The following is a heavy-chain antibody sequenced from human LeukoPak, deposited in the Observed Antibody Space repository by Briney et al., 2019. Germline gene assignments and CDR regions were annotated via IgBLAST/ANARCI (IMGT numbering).Heavy chain of an antibody. V-gene: IGHV3-66*02. D-gene: IGHD2-21*02. Sequence: GGSLRLSCVASGFTVSTNHMNWVRQAPGRGLEWVSVIHNGGSTYYADSVKGRFTISRDNSKNTVYLQMNSLRPEDTAMYFCARGLSDSPPSFDYWGQGTLVAVSS. CDR2: IHNGGST. J-gene: IGHJ4*02. CDR3: ARGLSDSPPSFDY. CDR1: GFTVSTNH.